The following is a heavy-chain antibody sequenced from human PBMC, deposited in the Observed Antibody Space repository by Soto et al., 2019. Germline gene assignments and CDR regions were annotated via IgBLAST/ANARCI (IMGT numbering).Heavy chain of an antibody. CDR2: INPSGGST. J-gene: IGHJ6*02. V-gene: IGHV1-46*01. CDR3: ARDLYYCSGGSPNWADYYYYGMDV. D-gene: IGHD2-15*01. Sequence: GASVKVSCKASGYTFTSYYMHWVRQAPGQGLEWMGIINPSGGSTSYAQKFQGRVTMTRDTSTSTVYMELSSLRSEDTAVYYCARDLYYCSGGSPNWADYYYYGMDVWGQGTTVTVSS. CDR1: GYTFTSYY.